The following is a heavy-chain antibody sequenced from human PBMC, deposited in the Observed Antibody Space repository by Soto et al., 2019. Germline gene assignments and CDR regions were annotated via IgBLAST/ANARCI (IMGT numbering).Heavy chain of an antibody. CDR2: INPSGGST. CDR3: AREGRPDIVVVVAARDAFDI. Sequence: ASVKVSCKASGYTFTSYYMHWVRQAPGQGLEWMGIINPSGGSTSYAQKFQGRVTMTRDTSTSTVYMELSSLRSEDTAVYYCAREGRPDIVVVVAARDAFDIWRQGTMVTVSS. J-gene: IGHJ3*02. CDR1: GYTFTSYY. D-gene: IGHD2-15*01. V-gene: IGHV1-46*01.